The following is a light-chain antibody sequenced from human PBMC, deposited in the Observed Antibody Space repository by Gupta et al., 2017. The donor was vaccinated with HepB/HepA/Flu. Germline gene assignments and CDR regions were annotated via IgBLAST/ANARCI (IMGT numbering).Light chain of an antibody. CDR1: QSVSSSY. J-gene: IGKJ4*01. V-gene: IGKV3-20*01. Sequence: ETVLTQSPSTLSLSPGERATLSCRASQSVSSSYLAWYQQKPGQSPRLLIYGASTRASGVPDRFSGDGSGTEFTLTINRRDPEDFALYYCQQECKSPFTFGRGTKV. CDR2: GAS. CDR3: QQECKSPFT.